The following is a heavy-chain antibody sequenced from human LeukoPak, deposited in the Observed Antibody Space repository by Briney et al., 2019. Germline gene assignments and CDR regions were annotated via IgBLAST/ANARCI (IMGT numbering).Heavy chain of an antibody. Sequence: ASVKVSCKASGYTFTSYAMHWVRQAPGQRLEWMGWINAGNGNTEYSQRFQGRVTLTRDTSASTAYMELSSLRSEDTAVYYCARDASGNPGTTSGPHFDYWGQGTLVTVSS. D-gene: IGHD3-10*01. CDR1: GYTFTSYA. V-gene: IGHV1-3*01. J-gene: IGHJ4*02. CDR2: INAGNGNT. CDR3: ARDASGNPGTTSGPHFDY.